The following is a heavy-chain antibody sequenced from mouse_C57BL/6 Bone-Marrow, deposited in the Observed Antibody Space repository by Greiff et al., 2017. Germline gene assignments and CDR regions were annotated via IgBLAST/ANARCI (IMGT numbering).Heavy chain of an antibody. CDR3: ARSSYEVYFDY. J-gene: IGHJ2*01. CDR1: GYTFTSYW. D-gene: IGHD3-1*01. V-gene: IGHV1-69*01. CDR2: IDPSDSYT. Sequence: VQLQQPGAELVMPGASVKLSCKASGYTFTSYWMHWVKQRPGQGLAWIGEIDPSDSYTNYNQKFKGKSTLTVDKSSSTAYMQLSSLTSEDSAVYYCARSSYEVYFDYWGQGTTLTVSS.